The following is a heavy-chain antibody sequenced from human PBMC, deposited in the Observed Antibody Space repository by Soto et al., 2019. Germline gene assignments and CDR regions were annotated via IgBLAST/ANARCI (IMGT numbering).Heavy chain of an antibody. J-gene: IGHJ4*02. Sequence: EVQLEESGGALVQPGRSLRLSCAASGFTFDDYAMHWVRQVLGKGLEWVSSISWNSGNIGYADSVKGRFTTSRDNAKKSLYLAMNSLIPEEPALAYCVRSKGGYSYGTPFDYWAQGSLVTVS. D-gene: IGHD5-18*01. V-gene: IGHV3-9*01. CDR3: VRSKGGYSYGTPFDY. CDR1: GFTFDDYA. CDR2: ISWNSGNI.